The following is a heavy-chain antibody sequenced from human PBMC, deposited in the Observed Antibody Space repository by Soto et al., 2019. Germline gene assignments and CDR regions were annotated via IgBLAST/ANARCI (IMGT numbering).Heavy chain of an antibody. J-gene: IGHJ4*02. D-gene: IGHD6-19*01. CDR3: ARGWDANS. Sequence: QVLMHESGPGLVKPSETLSLTCTVSGASVSSGNQYWSWIRQPPGKRLEWIGFISNSVITNYSPSLKSRVSISADTSRNQFSLKMSSVTAADTAVYYCARGWDANSWGQGALVTVSS. V-gene: IGHV4-61*01. CDR1: GASVSSGNQY. CDR2: ISNSVIT.